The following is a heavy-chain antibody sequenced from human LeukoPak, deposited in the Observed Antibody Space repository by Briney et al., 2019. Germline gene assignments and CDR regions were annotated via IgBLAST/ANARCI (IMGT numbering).Heavy chain of an antibody. CDR2: MNPNSGNT. D-gene: IGHD3-9*01. CDR1: GYTFTSYD. CDR3: ARVRRHYDILTGYLGY. V-gene: IGHV1-8*01. J-gene: IGHJ4*02. Sequence: ASVKVSFKASGYTFTSYDINWVRQATGQGLEWTGWMNPNSGNTGYAQKFQGRVTMTRNTSISTAYMELSSLRSEDTAVYYCARVRRHYDILTGYLGYWGQGTLVTVSS.